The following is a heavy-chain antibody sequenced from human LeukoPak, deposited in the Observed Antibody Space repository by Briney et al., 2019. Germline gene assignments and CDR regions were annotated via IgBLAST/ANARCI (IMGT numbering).Heavy chain of an antibody. D-gene: IGHD6-6*01. V-gene: IGHV3-7*01. CDR1: GFTFSGYW. CDR2: IKQDGSEK. J-gene: IGHJ4*02. Sequence: PGGSLRLSCTASGFTFSGYWMSWVRQAPGKGLEWVAHIKQDGSEKYYVDSVKGGFTLSRDNAKRSLYLQMNSLRAEDTAVFYCAGGRAAHLFDSWGPGTLVTVSS. CDR3: AGGRAAHLFDS.